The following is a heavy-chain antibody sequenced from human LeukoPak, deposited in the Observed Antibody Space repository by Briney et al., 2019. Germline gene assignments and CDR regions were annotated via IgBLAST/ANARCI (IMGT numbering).Heavy chain of an antibody. D-gene: IGHD3-3*01. CDR2: IYYSGST. CDR3: ARLRSYYDFWSGYPH. Sequence: SETLSLTCTVSGGSISSYYWSWIRQPPGKGLEWIGYIYYSGSTNYNPSLKSRVTISVDTSKNQFSLKLSSVIAADTAVYYCARLRSYYDFWSGYPHWGQGTLVTVSS. V-gene: IGHV4-59*01. J-gene: IGHJ4*02. CDR1: GGSISSYY.